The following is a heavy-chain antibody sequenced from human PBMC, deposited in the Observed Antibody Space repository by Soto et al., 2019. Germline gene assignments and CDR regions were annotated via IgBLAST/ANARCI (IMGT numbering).Heavy chain of an antibody. V-gene: IGHV3-23*01. J-gene: IGHJ6*02. Sequence: SLRRSCAVSGFTFSSYAMCRVLQAPGKGLEWVSAVSGSGGSTYYADSVKGRFTISRDDSKNTLYLQMNSLKTEDTAVYYCTTDPYGGIGGATELYYYYGMDVWAQGTTVNVSS. CDR2: VSGSGGST. CDR3: TTDPYGGIGGATELYYYYGMDV. CDR1: GFTFSSYA. D-gene: IGHD1-26*01.